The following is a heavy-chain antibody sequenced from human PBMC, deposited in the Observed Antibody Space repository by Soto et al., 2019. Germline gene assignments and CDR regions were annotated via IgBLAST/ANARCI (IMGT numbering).Heavy chain of an antibody. Sequence: QVQLQQSGPGLVKPSQTLSLTCAISGDSVSTNSATWDWLRQSPSRGLEWLGRTYYRSTWSYDYALYAKRRITNNPDTSNDQLSLHLNSVTPDDTAVYYCARLIGNSWLDSWGQGTLVTVSS. D-gene: IGHD2-8*01. CDR3: ARLIGNSWLDS. V-gene: IGHV6-1*01. CDR2: TYYRSTWSY. J-gene: IGHJ5*01. CDR1: GDSVSTNSAT.